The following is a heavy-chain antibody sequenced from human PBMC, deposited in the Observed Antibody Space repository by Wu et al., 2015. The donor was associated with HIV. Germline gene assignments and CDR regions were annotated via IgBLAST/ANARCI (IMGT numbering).Heavy chain of an antibody. V-gene: IGHV1-69*05. D-gene: IGHD5-12*01. J-gene: IGHJ6*02. Sequence: QAQLVQSGAEVKKPGSSVKVTCKASGDGFTSYAVSWVRQAPGQGLEWMGGINPLFGTTKHAERFQDRVTFTTDESKSTAYMELSSLRSEDTAVYYCARNTDSVATSLYSLGVWGQGTTVTVSS. CDR3: ARNTDSVATSLYSLGV. CDR1: GDGFTSYA. CDR2: INPLFGTT.